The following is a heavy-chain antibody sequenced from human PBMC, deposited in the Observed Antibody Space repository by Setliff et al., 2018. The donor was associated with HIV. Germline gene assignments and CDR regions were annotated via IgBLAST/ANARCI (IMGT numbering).Heavy chain of an antibody. V-gene: IGHV4-34*01. Sequence: LSLTCAVYGGSFSGYYWSWIRQPPGKGLEWIGEINHSGSTNYNPSLKSRVTISVDTSKNQFSLKLSSVTAADTAVYYFARGNAYPGIQLVDYWGQGTLVTVSS. CDR2: INHSGST. CDR3: ARGNAYPGIQLVDY. CDR1: GGSFSGYY. J-gene: IGHJ4*02. D-gene: IGHD5-18*01.